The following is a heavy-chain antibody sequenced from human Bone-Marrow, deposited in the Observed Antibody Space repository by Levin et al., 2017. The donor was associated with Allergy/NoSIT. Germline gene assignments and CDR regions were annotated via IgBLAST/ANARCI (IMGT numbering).Heavy chain of an antibody. CDR2: IWYRGSKE. V-gene: IGHV3-33*01. J-gene: IGHJ3*02. Sequence: GGSLRLSCAASGFTFSSYGLHWVRQAPGKGLEWVAGIWYRGSKEYYADSVEGRFTISRDNSKNTLNLQMSSLRGEDTAVYYCTRRGWFGELDDGFDIWGQGTMVTVS. CDR3: TRRGWFGELDDGFDI. CDR1: GFTFSSYG. D-gene: IGHD3-10*01.